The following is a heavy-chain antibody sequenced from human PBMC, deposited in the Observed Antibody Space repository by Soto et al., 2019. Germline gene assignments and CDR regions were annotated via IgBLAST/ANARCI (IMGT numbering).Heavy chain of an antibody. CDR3: ARDRYNWNYEDGMDV. J-gene: IGHJ6*02. V-gene: IGHV4-4*02. Sequence: PSETLSLTCAVSGGSISSSNWWSWVRQPPGKGLEWIGEIYHSGSTNYNPSLKSRVTISVDKSKNQFSLKLSSVTAADTAVYYCARDRYNWNYEDGMDVWGQGTTVTVSS. CDR1: GGSISSSNW. CDR2: IYHSGST. D-gene: IGHD1-7*01.